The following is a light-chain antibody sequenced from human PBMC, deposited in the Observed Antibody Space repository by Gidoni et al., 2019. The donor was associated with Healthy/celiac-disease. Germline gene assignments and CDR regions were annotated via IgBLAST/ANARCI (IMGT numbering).Light chain of an antibody. CDR2: DDS. Sequence: SYVLTPPPTVSVAPGQPARITCGGNNMGSKSVHWYQQKPGQAPVLVVYDDSDRPSGITERFSGSNSGNTATLTSSRVEAGDEADYYCQVWDSSSDHVGFGGGTKLTVL. J-gene: IGLJ2*01. CDR1: NMGSKS. V-gene: IGLV3-21*02. CDR3: QVWDSSSDHVG.